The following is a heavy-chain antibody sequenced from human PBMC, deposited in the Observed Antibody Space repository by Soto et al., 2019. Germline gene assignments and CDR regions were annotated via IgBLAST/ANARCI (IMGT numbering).Heavy chain of an antibody. V-gene: IGHV4-30-4*01. CDR1: GGSISSGDYY. D-gene: IGHD3-10*01. J-gene: IGHJ5*02. CDR2: IYYSGST. CDR3: ARHYYGSGRYWFDP. Sequence: SETLSLTCTVSGGSISSGDYYWSWIRQPPGKGLEWIGYIYYSGSTYYNPSLKSRVTISVDTSKNQFSLKLSSVTAADTAMYYCARHYYGSGRYWFDPWGQGTLVTVSS.